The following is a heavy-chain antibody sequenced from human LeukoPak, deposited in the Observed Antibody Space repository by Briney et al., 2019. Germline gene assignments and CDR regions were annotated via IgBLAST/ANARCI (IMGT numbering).Heavy chain of an antibody. V-gene: IGHV3-33*06. Sequence: PGRSLRLSCAASGCTFSSNGMHWVRQAPGKGLEWVAVIRYDGSNKYYADSVKGRFTISRDNSKNTLYLQMSSLRAEDTAVYYCAKGTPTDYWGQGTLVTVSS. CDR3: AKGTPTDY. J-gene: IGHJ4*02. CDR2: IRYDGSNK. D-gene: IGHD2-15*01. CDR1: GCTFSSNG.